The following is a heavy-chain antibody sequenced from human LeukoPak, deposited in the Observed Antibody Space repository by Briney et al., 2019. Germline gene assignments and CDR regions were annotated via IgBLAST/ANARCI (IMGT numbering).Heavy chain of an antibody. CDR3: ARASDYDFWSGYVFDY. V-gene: IGHV4-4*07. Sequence: PSETLSLTCTVSGGSISSYYWSWIRQPAGKGLEWIGRIYTSGSTNYNPSLKSRVTMSVDTSKNQFSLMLSSVTAADTAVYYCARASDYDFWSGYVFDYWGQGTLVTVSS. J-gene: IGHJ4*02. CDR1: GGSISSYY. CDR2: IYTSGST. D-gene: IGHD3-3*01.